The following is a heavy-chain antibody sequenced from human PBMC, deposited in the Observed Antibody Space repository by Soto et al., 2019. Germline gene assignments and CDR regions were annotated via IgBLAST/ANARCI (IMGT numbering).Heavy chain of an antibody. Sequence: QVQLVQSGAEVKKPGASVKVSCKASGYTFISYGISWVRQAPGQGLEWMGWISAYNGNTNYAQKFQGRVTMTTGTSTSTAYMELRSQRSDDTAVYYCARGGKCGTNGVSSFYGMDVWGQGTTVTVSS. D-gene: IGHD2-8*01. CDR2: ISAYNGNT. V-gene: IGHV1-18*01. CDR1: GYTFISYG. J-gene: IGHJ6*02. CDR3: ARGGKCGTNGVSSFYGMDV.